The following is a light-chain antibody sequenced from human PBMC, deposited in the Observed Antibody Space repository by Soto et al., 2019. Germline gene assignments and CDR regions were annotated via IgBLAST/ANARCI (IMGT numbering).Light chain of an antibody. J-gene: IGLJ3*02. CDR1: TSNLGAGYD. V-gene: IGLV1-40*01. CDR3: QAYDYILTASV. Sequence: QSVLTQPPSVSGAPGQRVTLSCTGNTSNLGAGYDAHWYQQLPGAAPKLVIFGNRNRPSVVPERFSGSKSGTSASLAITGLQAEDEADYYCQAYDYILTASVFGGGTKVTVL. CDR2: GNR.